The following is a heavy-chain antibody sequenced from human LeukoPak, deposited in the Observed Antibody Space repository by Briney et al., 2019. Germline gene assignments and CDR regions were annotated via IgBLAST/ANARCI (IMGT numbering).Heavy chain of an antibody. CDR1: GYTLTELS. Sequence: ASVKVSCKVPGYTLTELSMHWVRQAPGKGLEWMGGFDPEDGETIYAQKFQGRVTMTEDTSTDTAYMELSSLRSEDTAVYYCATDSIAAAESDYWGQGTLATVSS. CDR3: ATDSIAAAESDY. J-gene: IGHJ4*02. CDR2: FDPEDGET. D-gene: IGHD6-13*01. V-gene: IGHV1-24*01.